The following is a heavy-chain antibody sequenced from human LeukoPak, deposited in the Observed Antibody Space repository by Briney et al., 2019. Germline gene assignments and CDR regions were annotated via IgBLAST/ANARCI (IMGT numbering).Heavy chain of an antibody. CDR2: IYSGGST. CDR1: GFTFSSYW. CDR3: ARMTTVTIFDY. D-gene: IGHD4-17*01. Sequence: GGSLRLSCAASGFTFSSYWMSWVRQAPGKGLEWVSVIYSGGSTYYADSVKGRFTISRHNSKNTLYLQMNSLRAEDTAVYYCARMTTVTIFDYWGQGTLVTVSS. J-gene: IGHJ4*02. V-gene: IGHV3-53*04.